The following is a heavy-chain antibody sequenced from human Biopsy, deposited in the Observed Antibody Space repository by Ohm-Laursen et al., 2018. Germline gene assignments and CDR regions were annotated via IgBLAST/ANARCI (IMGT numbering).Heavy chain of an antibody. CDR3: ARGGVVPTVTRFDP. J-gene: IGHJ5*02. CDR2: ITPNSGAT. V-gene: IGHV1-2*02. Sequence: SSVKVSCKASGYSFTGYYIHWVRQAPGPGLEWMGWITPNSGATKYAQKFQGRVTMSRDTSITTVYLELNKPRSDDTAVYYCARGGVVPTVTRFDPWGQGTQVTVSS. D-gene: IGHD3-10*01. CDR1: GYSFTGYY.